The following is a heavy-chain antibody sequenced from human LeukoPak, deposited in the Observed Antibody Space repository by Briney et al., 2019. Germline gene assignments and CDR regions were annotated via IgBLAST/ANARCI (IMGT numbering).Heavy chain of an antibody. V-gene: IGHV4-59*08. CDR1: GDSISSYD. Sequence: PSETLSLTCTVSGDSISSYDWSWIRQPPGKGLEWIGYIYYSGSTYYNPSLKSRVTISVDTSKNQFSLKLSSVTAADTAVYYCARQGPDAFFDYWGQGTLVTVSS. CDR3: ARQGPDAFFDY. CDR2: IYYSGST. J-gene: IGHJ4*02.